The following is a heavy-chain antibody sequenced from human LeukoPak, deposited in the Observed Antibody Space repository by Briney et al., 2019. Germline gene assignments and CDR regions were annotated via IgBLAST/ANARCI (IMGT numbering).Heavy chain of an antibody. Sequence: PGGSLRLSCAASGFTFSSYEMNWVRQAPGKGLEWVGIISYDRSKTYYADPVKGRFTISRDNAKNKLYLQVNSLRTEDTAVYYCARDLQVAGLAGVGYWGQGTLVTVSS. CDR3: ARDLQVAGLAGVGY. CDR2: ISYDRSKT. D-gene: IGHD2-15*01. CDR1: GFTFSSYE. J-gene: IGHJ4*02. V-gene: IGHV3-30*04.